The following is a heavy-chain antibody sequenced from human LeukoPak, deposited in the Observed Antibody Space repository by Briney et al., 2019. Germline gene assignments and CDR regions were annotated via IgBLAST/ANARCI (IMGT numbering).Heavy chain of an antibody. J-gene: IGHJ4*02. Sequence: GGSLRLSCAASGFTVSSNYMSWVRQAPGKGLEWVSVIYSGGSTYYADSVKGRFTISRDNSKNTLYLQMGSLRAEDMAVYYCASLSGSYSDHWGQGTLVTVSS. CDR2: IYSGGST. CDR3: ASLSGSYSDH. D-gene: IGHD1-26*01. V-gene: IGHV3-66*01. CDR1: GFTVSSNY.